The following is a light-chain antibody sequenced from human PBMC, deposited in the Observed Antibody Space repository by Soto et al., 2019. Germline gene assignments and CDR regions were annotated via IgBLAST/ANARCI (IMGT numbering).Light chain of an antibody. Sequence: DIQMTQSPSTLSASVGDRVTITCRASQTISTLLAWYQQRPGKAPNLLIYKASSLESGVPSRFSGSGSGTEFTLTFSSLQPDDFATYFCQQYRTYPWTFGQGTKVEVK. J-gene: IGKJ1*01. CDR3: QQYRTYPWT. V-gene: IGKV1-5*03. CDR1: QTISTL. CDR2: KAS.